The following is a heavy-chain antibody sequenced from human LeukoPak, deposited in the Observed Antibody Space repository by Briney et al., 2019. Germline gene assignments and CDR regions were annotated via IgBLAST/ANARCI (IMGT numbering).Heavy chain of an antibody. V-gene: IGHV3-7*03. CDR2: IRQDGSEI. D-gene: IGHD4-11*01. CDR1: GFTLSDVW. Sequence: PGGSLRLSCAASGFTLSDVWMSWVRQAPGMGLAWVANIRQDGSEIHYVDSVKGRFTISRDNSKNTLYLQMNSLRAEDTAVYYCAKDWGYSNGYYYYMDVWGKGTTVTVSS. CDR3: AKDWGYSNGYYYYMDV. J-gene: IGHJ6*03.